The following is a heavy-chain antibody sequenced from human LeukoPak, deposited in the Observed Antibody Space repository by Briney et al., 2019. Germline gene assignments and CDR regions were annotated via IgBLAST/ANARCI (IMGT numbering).Heavy chain of an antibody. Sequence: GGSVRLSCAASGFTFSSYAMHWVRQAPGKGLEYVSAISSNGGSTYYANSVKGRFTISRDNSKNTLYLQMGSLRAEDMAVYYCARAHEGGSGYFEQPFDYWGQGTLVTVSS. V-gene: IGHV3-64*01. CDR1: GFTFSSYA. CDR2: ISSNGGST. CDR3: ARAHEGGSGYFEQPFDY. J-gene: IGHJ4*02. D-gene: IGHD3-22*01.